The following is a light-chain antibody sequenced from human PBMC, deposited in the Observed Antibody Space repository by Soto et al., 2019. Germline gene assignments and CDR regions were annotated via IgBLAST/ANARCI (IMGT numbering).Light chain of an antibody. V-gene: IGLV3-1*01. CDR1: EVGDKY. J-gene: IGLJ2*01. CDR2: QDN. CDR3: QAWDSSAVV. Sequence: SSELTQPPSVSVSPGQTASITCSGDEVGDKYASWYQQKPGQSPVLVIYQDNKRPSGIPERFSGSNSGNTATLTISGTQAMDEADYYCQAWDSSAVVFGGGTKVTVL.